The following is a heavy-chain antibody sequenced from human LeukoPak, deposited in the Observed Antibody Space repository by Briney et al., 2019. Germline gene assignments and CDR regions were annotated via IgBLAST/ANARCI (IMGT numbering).Heavy chain of an antibody. Sequence: PGRSLRLSCAASGFTFSSYGMHWVRQAPGKGLEGVAVIWYDGSNKYYADSVKGRFTISRDNSKNTLYLQMNSLRAEDTAVYYCAKEVLSGYSYGYFDYWGQGTLVTVSS. CDR3: AKEVLSGYSYGYFDY. CDR2: IWYDGSNK. D-gene: IGHD5-18*01. J-gene: IGHJ4*02. V-gene: IGHV3-33*06. CDR1: GFTFSSYG.